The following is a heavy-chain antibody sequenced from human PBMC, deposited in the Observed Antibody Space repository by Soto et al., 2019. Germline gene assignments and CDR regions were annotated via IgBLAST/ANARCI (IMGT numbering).Heavy chain of an antibody. CDR2: IYPGDSDT. Sequence: GESLKISCKGSGYSFTSYWIVWVRQMPGKGLEWMGIIYPGDSDTRYSPSFQGQVTISADKSITTAYLQWSSLKASDTAMYYCARTAAAGKYYYGVDVWGQGTMVTVS. CDR3: ARTAAAGKYYYGVDV. D-gene: IGHD6-13*01. J-gene: IGHJ6*02. CDR1: GYSFTSYW. V-gene: IGHV5-51*01.